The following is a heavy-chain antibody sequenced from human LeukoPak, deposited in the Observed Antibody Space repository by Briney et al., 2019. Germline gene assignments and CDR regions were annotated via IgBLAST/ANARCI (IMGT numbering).Heavy chain of an antibody. CDR2: VKEDGTTK. V-gene: IGHV3-7*01. Sequence: GGSLRLSCAASGFNFINYWMSWVWQAPGKGLEWVANVKEDGTTKQYVDSVKGRFTISRDNAKNSLYLQMDSLRAEDTAVYYCVSQEVVPHWGQGTLVSVSS. CDR1: GFNFINYW. CDR3: VSQEVVPH. J-gene: IGHJ4*02. D-gene: IGHD2-15*01.